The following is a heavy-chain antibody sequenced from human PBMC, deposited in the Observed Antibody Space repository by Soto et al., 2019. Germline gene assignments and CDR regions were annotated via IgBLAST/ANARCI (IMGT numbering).Heavy chain of an antibody. J-gene: IGHJ6*02. CDR2: IYPGDSDT. CDR3: APLSVSLSGPYGIHV. Sequence: GESLKISCKRSGYTFTDYWIGWLRQLPGKGLEWMGIIYPGDSDTRYSPSFQGQVTITADKSTSTAYLQWNTLKASDTAMYYCAPLSVSLSGPYGIHVWGQGTTVTVSS. CDR1: GYTFTDYW. V-gene: IGHV5-51*01. D-gene: IGHD2-15*01.